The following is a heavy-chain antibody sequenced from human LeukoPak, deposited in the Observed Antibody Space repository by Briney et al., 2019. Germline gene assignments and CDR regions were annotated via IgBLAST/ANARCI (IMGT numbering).Heavy chain of an antibody. J-gene: IGHJ3*02. CDR1: GFTFSNYW. D-gene: IGHD1-1*01. Sequence: GGSLRLSCAASGFTFSNYWMHWVRQAPGKGLEWVSSISSSSSYIYYADSVKGRFTISRDNAKNSLYLQMNSLRAEDTAVYYCARVFGERHAFDIWGQGTMVTVSS. CDR3: ARVFGERHAFDI. V-gene: IGHV3-21*01. CDR2: ISSSSSYI.